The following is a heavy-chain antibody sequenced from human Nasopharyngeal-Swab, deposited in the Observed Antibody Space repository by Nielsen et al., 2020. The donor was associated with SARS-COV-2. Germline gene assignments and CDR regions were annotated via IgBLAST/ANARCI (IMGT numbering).Heavy chain of an antibody. CDR3: AREGRWFGGGGAFDI. J-gene: IGHJ3*02. CDR2: IGTAGDT. Sequence: GGSLRLSCAASGFSFSSYDMHWVRQATGEGLEWVSAIGTAGDTYQPGSVKGRFTISRENAKNSLYLQMSSLRAGDTAVYYCAREGRWFGGGGAFDIWGQGTMVTVSS. V-gene: IGHV3-13*01. CDR1: GFSFSSYD. D-gene: IGHD3-10*01.